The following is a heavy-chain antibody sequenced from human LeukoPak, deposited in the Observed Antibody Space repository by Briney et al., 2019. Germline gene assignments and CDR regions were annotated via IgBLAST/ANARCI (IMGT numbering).Heavy chain of an antibody. CDR3: AREIYGMGYCSSTSCQPNFSDHSRTYYYYMDV. CDR1: GGSISSSSYY. D-gene: IGHD2-2*01. Sequence: SETLSLTCTVSGGSISSSSYYWGWIRQPPGKGLEWVGSIYHSGSTYYNPSLKSQVTILVETSTNQFSLKLSSVTAADTAVYYCAREIYGMGYCSSTSCQPNFSDHSRTYYYYMDVWGKGTTVTVSS. V-gene: IGHV4-39*07. CDR2: IYHSGST. J-gene: IGHJ6*03.